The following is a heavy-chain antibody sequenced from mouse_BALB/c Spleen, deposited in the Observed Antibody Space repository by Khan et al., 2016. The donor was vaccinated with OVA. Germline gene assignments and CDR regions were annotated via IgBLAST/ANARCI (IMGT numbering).Heavy chain of an antibody. CDR1: GYTFTNYG. Sequence: QIQLVQSGPELKKPGETVKLSCKASGYTFTNYGMNWVKQAPGKGLKWMGWINTYTGQPTYADDFKGRFASSLEISASTAYLQINNLKNEDTATYFCARSNSYWYFDVWGAGTTVTVSS. V-gene: IGHV9-3-1*01. CDR3: ARSNSYWYFDV. CDR2: INTYTGQP. J-gene: IGHJ1*01. D-gene: IGHD4-1*02.